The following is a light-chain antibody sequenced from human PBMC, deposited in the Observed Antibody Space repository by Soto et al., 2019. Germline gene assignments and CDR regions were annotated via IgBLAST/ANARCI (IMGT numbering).Light chain of an antibody. Sequence: QSVLTQPPSASGSPGQSVTISCTGTKSDIGVYDFVSWYQHHPGKDPRLIIYEVVQRPSGVPDRFSGSKSGNTASLTVSGLQAADEADYLCKSYAVINTYVFGSGTKLTVL. V-gene: IGLV2-8*01. CDR3: KSYAVINTYV. J-gene: IGLJ1*01. CDR2: EVV. CDR1: KSDIGVYDF.